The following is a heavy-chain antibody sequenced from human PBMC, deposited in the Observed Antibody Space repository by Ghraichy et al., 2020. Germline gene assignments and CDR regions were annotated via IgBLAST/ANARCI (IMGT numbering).Heavy chain of an antibody. CDR3: ARGQRGPGYFGSGSPENYFAY. Sequence: ASVKVSCKASGYTFTNYAMHWVRQAPGHRLEWMGWINGANDNTKYSQKFQGRVSISRQASASTAYLELSSLRAEDTAVYYCARGQRGPGYFGSGSPENYFAYWGQGTLVTVSS. J-gene: IGHJ4*02. CDR2: INGANDNT. CDR1: GYTFTNYA. V-gene: IGHV1-3*01. D-gene: IGHD3-10*01.